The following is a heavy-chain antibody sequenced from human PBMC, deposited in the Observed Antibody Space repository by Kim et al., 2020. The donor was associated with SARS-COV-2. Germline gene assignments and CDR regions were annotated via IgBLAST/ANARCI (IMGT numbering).Heavy chain of an antibody. J-gene: IGHJ4*02. D-gene: IGHD1-1*01. CDR2: RST. CDR3: ARVHGIFNY. V-gene: IGHV3-74*01. Sequence: RSTSCANSVKGRLTISEDKAKNTLYLQMNSLRAEDTAVYYWARVHGIFNYWGQGTLVTVSS.